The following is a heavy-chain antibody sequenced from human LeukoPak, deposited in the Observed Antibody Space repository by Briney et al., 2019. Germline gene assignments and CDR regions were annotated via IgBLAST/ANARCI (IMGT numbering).Heavy chain of an antibody. D-gene: IGHD3-10*01. CDR3: ARDCITAGCHGY. Sequence: SETLSLTCTVSGGSISSYYWSWIRQPPGKGLEWIGYIYYSGSTNYNPSLKSRVTMSVDTSKNQFFLRLSSVTAADTAVYYCARDCITAGCHGYWGQGTLVTVSS. CDR2: IYYSGST. J-gene: IGHJ4*02. CDR1: GGSISSYY. V-gene: IGHV4-59*01.